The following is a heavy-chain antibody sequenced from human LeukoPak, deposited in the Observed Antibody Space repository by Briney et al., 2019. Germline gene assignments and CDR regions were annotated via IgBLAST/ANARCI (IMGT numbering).Heavy chain of an antibody. CDR2: ISGSGGST. J-gene: IGHJ4*02. CDR3: AKDREVATIFFFDY. CDR1: RFTFSSYA. D-gene: IGHD5-24*01. Sequence: GGSLRLSCVASRFTFSSYAMYWVRQAPGKGLEWVSAISGSGGSTYYADSVKGRFTISRDNSKNTLYLQMNSLRAEDTAVYYCAKDREVATIFFFDYWGRGTLVTV. V-gene: IGHV3-23*01.